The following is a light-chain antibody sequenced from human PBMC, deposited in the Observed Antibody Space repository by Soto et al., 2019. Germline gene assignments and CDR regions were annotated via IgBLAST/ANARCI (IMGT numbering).Light chain of an antibody. CDR1: QNVDHW. Sequence: DIQMTQSPSTLSASVGDRVTITCRASQNVDHWVAWYQQKPGKAPKFLIYDASKLESGVPSRFSGRGSGTEFTLTISSLQPDYFATYDGQRYNSNARTFGQGTRV. CDR3: QRYNSNART. J-gene: IGKJ1*01. CDR2: DAS. V-gene: IGKV1-5*01.